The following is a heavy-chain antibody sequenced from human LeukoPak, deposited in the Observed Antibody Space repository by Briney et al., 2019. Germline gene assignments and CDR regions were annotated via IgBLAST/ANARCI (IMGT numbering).Heavy chain of an antibody. Sequence: PSETLSLTCTVSGGSISSYYWSWIRQPPGKGLEWIGYIYYSWSTNYNPSLKSRVTISVDTSKNQFSLKLSSVTAADTAVYYCARAKMVAAIDYWGQGTPVTVSS. J-gene: IGHJ4*02. CDR1: GGSISSYY. D-gene: IGHD2-15*01. V-gene: IGHV4-59*01. CDR3: ARAKMVAAIDY. CDR2: IYYSWST.